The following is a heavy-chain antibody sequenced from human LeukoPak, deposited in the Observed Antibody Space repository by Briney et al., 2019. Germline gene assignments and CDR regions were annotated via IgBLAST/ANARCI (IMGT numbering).Heavy chain of an antibody. CDR1: GFTFSTYS. J-gene: IGHJ4*02. CDR3: ARGISN. V-gene: IGHV3-48*01. Sequence: PGGSLRLSCAASGFTFSTYSMKWVRQAPGKGLEWVSYISGGGGRSSIYYADSVKGRFTISRDNAKNSLYLQMNSLRAEDTAVYYCARGISNWGQGTLVTVSS. CDR2: ISGGGGRSSI.